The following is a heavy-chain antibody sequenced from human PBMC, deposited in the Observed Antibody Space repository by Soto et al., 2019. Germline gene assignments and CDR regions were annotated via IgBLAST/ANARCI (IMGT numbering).Heavy chain of an antibody. CDR2: ISSSGSTI. CDR3: ARADTAMVTYGMDV. D-gene: IGHD5-18*01. V-gene: IGHV3-11*01. CDR1: GFTFSDYY. Sequence: GGSLRLSCAASGFTFSDYYMSWIRQAPGKGLEWVSYISSSGSTIYYADSVKGRFTISRDNAKNSLYLQMNSLRAEDTAVYYCARADTAMVTYGMDVWGQGTTVTVSS. J-gene: IGHJ6*02.